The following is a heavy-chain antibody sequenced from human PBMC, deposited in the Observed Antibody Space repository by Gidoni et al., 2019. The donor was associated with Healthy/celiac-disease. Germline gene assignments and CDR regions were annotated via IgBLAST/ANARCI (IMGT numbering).Heavy chain of an antibody. V-gene: IGHV2-5*01. D-gene: IGHD6-13*01. CDR1: GFSLSTSGVG. CDR3: AHIPPPTAAAGDGAFDY. CDR2: IYWNDDK. J-gene: IGHJ4*02. Sequence: QITLKESGPTLVKPTQTLTLTCTFSGFSLSTSGVGVGWIRQPPGKALEWLALIYWNDDKRYSPSLKSRLTITKDTSKNQVVLTMTNMDPVDTATYYCAHIPPPTAAAGDGAFDYWGQGTLVTVSS.